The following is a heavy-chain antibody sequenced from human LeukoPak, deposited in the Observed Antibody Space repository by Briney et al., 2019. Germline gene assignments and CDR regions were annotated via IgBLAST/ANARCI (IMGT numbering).Heavy chain of an antibody. Sequence: GGSLRLSCAASGFTFSIYAMSWVRQTPGKGLEWVSTLNSGGSTYYADYVKGRFTISRGTSNDTLYLQMNSLRAEDTAIYHCAKGGGHYFDSSGYYRYLDYWGQGTLVTVS. CDR2: LNSGGST. V-gene: IGHV3-23*01. CDR3: AKGGGHYFDSSGYYRYLDY. CDR1: GFTFSIYA. D-gene: IGHD3-22*01. J-gene: IGHJ4*02.